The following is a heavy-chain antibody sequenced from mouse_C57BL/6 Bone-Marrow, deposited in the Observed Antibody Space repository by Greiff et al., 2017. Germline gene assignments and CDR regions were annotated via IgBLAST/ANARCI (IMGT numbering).Heavy chain of an antibody. CDR3: ARDWAYYGSSVFV. CDR1: GFTFSSYA. D-gene: IGHD1-1*01. Sequence: VQLVESGGGLVKPGGSLQLSCAASGFTFSSYALSWVRQTPEKRLEWVATISDGGSYTYYPDNVKGRFTISRDNAKNNLYLQMSHLKSEDTAMYYCARDWAYYGSSVFVWGTGTTVTVSS. V-gene: IGHV5-4*01. CDR2: ISDGGSYT. J-gene: IGHJ1*03.